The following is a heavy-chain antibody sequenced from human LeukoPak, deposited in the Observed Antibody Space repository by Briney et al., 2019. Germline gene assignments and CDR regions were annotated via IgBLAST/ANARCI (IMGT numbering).Heavy chain of an antibody. CDR2: ISSSSSTI. CDR3: ARVGYSSGRDY. Sequence: GGSLRLSCAASGFTFSSYAMSWVRQAPGKGLEWVSYISSSSSTIYYADSVKGRFTISRDNAKNSLYLQMNSLRAEDTAVYYCARVGYSSGRDYWGQGTLVTVSS. D-gene: IGHD6-19*01. J-gene: IGHJ4*02. CDR1: GFTFSSYA. V-gene: IGHV3-48*01.